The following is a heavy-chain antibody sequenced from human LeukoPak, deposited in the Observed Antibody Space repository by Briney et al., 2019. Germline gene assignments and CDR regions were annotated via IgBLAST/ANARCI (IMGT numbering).Heavy chain of an antibody. CDR1: GFTFSDYY. Sequence: GGSLRLSCAASGFTFSDYYMSWIRQAPGKGLEWVSYISGSGSTIYYADSVKGRFTISRDNAKNSLYLQMNSLRAEDTAVYYCARSREMATTGAYFDYWGQGTPVTVSS. CDR3: ARSREMATTGAYFDY. CDR2: ISGSGSTI. D-gene: IGHD5-24*01. V-gene: IGHV3-11*01. J-gene: IGHJ4*02.